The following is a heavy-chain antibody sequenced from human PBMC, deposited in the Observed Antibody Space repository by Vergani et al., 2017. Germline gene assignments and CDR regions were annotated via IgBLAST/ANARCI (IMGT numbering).Heavy chain of an antibody. CDR1: GGTFSSYA. Sequence: QVQLVQSGAEVKKPGSSVKVSCKASGGTFSSYAISWVRQAPGQGLEWMGGIIPIFGTANYAQKFQGRVTITADESTSTAYRELSSLRSEDTAVYYCARVSLEGCSSTSCYYYYMDVWGKGTTVTVSS. CDR3: ARVSLEGCSSTSCYYYYMDV. J-gene: IGHJ6*03. V-gene: IGHV1-69*01. CDR2: IIPIFGTA. D-gene: IGHD2-2*01.